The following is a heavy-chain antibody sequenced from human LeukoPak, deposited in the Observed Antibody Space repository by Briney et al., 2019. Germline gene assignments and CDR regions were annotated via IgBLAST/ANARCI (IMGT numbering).Heavy chain of an antibody. CDR2: IYYSGST. D-gene: IGHD6-19*01. V-gene: IGHV4-39*02. CDR1: GGSISSSSYY. CDR3: ARDGSGWSRAPRN. J-gene: IGHJ4*02. Sequence: SETLSLTCTVSGGSISSSSYYWGWIRQPPGKGLEWIGSIYYSGSTYYNPSLKSRVTISVDTSKNQFSLKLSSVTAADTAVYYCARDGSGWSRAPRNWGQGTLVTVSS.